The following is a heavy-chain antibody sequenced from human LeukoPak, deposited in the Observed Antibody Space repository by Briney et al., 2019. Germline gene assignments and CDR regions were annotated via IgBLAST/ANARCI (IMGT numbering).Heavy chain of an antibody. D-gene: IGHD1-26*01. V-gene: IGHV1-2*02. J-gene: IGHJ4*02. CDR1: GYIFTGYY. CDR3: ARHPYSGSYHFDY. Sequence: ASVKVSCKASGYIFTGYYMLWVRQAPGQGLEWMGWINPNSGGTNSAQKFQGRVTMTRDTSISTAYMELSRLTSDDTAVYYCARHPYSGSYHFDYWGQGTLVTVSS. CDR2: INPNSGGT.